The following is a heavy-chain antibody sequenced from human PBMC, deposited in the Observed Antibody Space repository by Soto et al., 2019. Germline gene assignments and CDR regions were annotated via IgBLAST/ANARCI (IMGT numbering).Heavy chain of an antibody. Sequence: VGSLRLSCASSVFTFSSYVMHCVRQAPGKGLEWVATTSYDGNNEYYADSVKGRFTISRDNSKNTLYLQMNSLSAVDTAVYYCARGTAVQTINYWGQGTLVIVSS. V-gene: IGHV3-30-3*01. CDR2: TSYDGNNE. D-gene: IGHD2-21*02. CDR1: VFTFSSYV. J-gene: IGHJ4*02. CDR3: ARGTAVQTINY.